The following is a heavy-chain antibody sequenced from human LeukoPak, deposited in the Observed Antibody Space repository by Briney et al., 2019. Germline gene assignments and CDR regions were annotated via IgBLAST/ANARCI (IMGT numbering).Heavy chain of an antibody. CDR3: ARDQTSRAADYYFDY. CDR2: ISYDGRDK. J-gene: IGHJ4*02. Sequence: GGSLRLSCAASGFTFSTYPMHWVRQAPGEGLEWVSVISYDGRDKHSADSVKGRFTISRDNSKNTLYLQMNSLRTEDTAVYYCARDQTSRAADYYFDYWGQGTLVTVSS. V-gene: IGHV3-30*04. D-gene: IGHD6-13*01. CDR1: GFTFSTYP.